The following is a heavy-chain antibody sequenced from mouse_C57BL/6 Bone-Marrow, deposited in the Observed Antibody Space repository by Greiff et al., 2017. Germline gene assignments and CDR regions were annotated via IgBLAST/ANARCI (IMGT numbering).Heavy chain of an antibody. J-gene: IGHJ1*03. V-gene: IGHV1-82*01. Sequence: QVQLQQSGPELVKPGASVKISCKASGYAFSSSWMNWVKQRPGKGLEWIGRIYPGDGDTNYNGKFKGKATLTADKSSSTAYMQLSSLTSEDSAVYFCARKGGYYGYFDVWGTGTTVIVSS. CDR3: ARKGGYYGYFDV. CDR1: GYAFSSSW. D-gene: IGHD2-2*01. CDR2: IYPGDGDT.